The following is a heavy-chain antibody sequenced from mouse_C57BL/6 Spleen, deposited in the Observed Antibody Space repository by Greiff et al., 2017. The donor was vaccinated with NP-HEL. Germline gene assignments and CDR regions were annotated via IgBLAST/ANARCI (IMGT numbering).Heavy chain of an antibody. CDR1: GYAFSSSW. D-gene: IGHD2-5*01. CDR3: ARADYSNYGGFAY. J-gene: IGHJ3*01. V-gene: IGHV1-82*01. CDR2: IYPGDGDT. Sequence: VKLVESGPELVKPGASVKISCKASGYAFSSSWMNWVKQRPGKGLEWIGRIYPGDGDTNYNGKFKGKATLTADKSSSTAYMQLSSLTSEDSAVYFCARADYSNYGGFAYWGKGTLVTVSA.